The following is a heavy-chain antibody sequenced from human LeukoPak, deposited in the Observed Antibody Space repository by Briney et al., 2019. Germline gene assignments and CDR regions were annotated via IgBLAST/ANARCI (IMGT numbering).Heavy chain of an antibody. J-gene: IGHJ6*03. CDR1: AGSINSYY. CDR2: IHYSGST. Sequence: PSETLSLTCTVSAGSINSYYWSWIRQSPGKGLEWFGHIHYSGSTNYNTSLKSRVTISVDTSKNQFSLKLSSVTAADTAVYYCARGRQRMVRGVIGSETNYYYSNYMDVWGKGTTVTISS. CDR3: ARGRQRMVRGVIGSETNYYYSNYMDV. D-gene: IGHD3-10*01. V-gene: IGHV4-59*01.